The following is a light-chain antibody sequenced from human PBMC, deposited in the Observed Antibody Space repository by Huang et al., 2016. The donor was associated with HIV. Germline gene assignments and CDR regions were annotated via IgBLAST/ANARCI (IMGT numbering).Light chain of an antibody. J-gene: IGKJ2*01. CDR2: GAS. CDR1: QTVTDNY. CDR3: QQYASSFFT. V-gene: IGKV3-20*01. Sequence: EIVLTQSPAALSLSPGKKATLFCRASQTVTDNYLAWYQQKPGQAPRLLVYGASHRVNDIPARFSGSGSGTDFTLSISSLEPEDFALYFCQQYASSFFTFGQGTNLEI.